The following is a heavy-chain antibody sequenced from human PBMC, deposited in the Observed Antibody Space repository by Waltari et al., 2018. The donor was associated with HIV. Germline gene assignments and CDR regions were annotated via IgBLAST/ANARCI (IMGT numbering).Heavy chain of an antibody. J-gene: IGHJ6*02. V-gene: IGHV3-48*01. Sequence: EVQLVESGGGLVQPGGSLRLSCAASGFTFSTYSMNWVRQAPGKGLEWVSHISGSRFTIYYADSVKGRFTISRDNAKNSLYLQMNSLRAEDTAVYYWARDRGVVTPNYGMDVWGQGTTVTVSS. CDR2: ISGSRFTI. D-gene: IGHD2-21*02. CDR3: ARDRGVVTPNYGMDV. CDR1: GFTFSTYS.